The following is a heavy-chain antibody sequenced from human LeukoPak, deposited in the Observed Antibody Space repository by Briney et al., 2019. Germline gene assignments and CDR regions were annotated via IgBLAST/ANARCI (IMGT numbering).Heavy chain of an antibody. CDR1: GFTFSSYA. J-gene: IGHJ4*02. D-gene: IGHD3-10*01. CDR3: AKDLGTVVRGVLTFDY. CDR2: ISGSGGST. V-gene: IGHV3-23*01. Sequence: PGGSLRLSCAASGFTFSSYAMSWVRQAPGKGLEWVSAISGSGGSTYYADSVKGRFTISRDNSKNTLYLQMNSLRAEDTAVYYCAKDLGTVVRGVLTFDYWGQGTLVTVSS.